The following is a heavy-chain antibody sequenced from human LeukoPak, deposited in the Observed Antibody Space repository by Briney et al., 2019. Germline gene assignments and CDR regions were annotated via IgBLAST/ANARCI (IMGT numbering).Heavy chain of an antibody. Sequence: SETLSLTCTVSGGSISSGGYYWSWIRQHPGKGLEWIGYIYYSGSTYYNPSVKSRVTISVDTSKNQFSLKLSSVTPADTAVYYCASYMVRGQLEAFDIWGQGTMVTVSS. J-gene: IGHJ3*02. CDR1: GGSISSGGYY. CDR2: IYYSGST. D-gene: IGHD3-10*01. V-gene: IGHV4-31*03. CDR3: ASYMVRGQLEAFDI.